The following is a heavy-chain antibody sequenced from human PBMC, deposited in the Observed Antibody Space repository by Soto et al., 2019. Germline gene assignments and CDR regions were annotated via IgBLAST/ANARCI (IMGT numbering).Heavy chain of an antibody. J-gene: IGHJ6*02. V-gene: IGHV1-18*01. Sequence: ASVKVSCKASGYTFTRYVISWVRHAPGQGLEWMGWISGYNGDANYAQRFQGRVSMTIDTSTTTAYMELRTLTPDDTAVYYCAKNGRGPYYYYGLDVWGQGTTVTVSS. CDR1: GYTFTRYV. CDR3: AKNGRGPYYYYGLDV. CDR2: ISGYNGDA. D-gene: IGHD2-8*01.